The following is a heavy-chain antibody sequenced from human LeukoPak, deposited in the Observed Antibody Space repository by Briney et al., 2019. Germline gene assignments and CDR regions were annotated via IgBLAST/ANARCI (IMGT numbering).Heavy chain of an antibody. CDR3: ARPGEWGAFDI. J-gene: IGHJ3*02. CDR2: IKEDGSEK. CDR1: GFTFSSYW. V-gene: IGHV3-7*02. D-gene: IGHD3-10*01. Sequence: PGGSLRLSCAASGFTFSSYWMSWVRQAPGKGLEWVANIKEDGSEKYYVDSVKGRFTISRDNAKNSLYLQMNSLRAEDTAVYYRARPGEWGAFDIWGQGTMVTVSS.